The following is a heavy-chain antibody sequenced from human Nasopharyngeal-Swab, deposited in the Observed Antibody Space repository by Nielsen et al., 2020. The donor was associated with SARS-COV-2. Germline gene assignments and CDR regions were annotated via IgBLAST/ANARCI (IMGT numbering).Heavy chain of an antibody. CDR3: ARDGLYDSSGYYQWYFDY. Sequence: ETLSLTCAASGFTFSSWWMSWVRQAPGKGLEWVANINPDGSVIHYADSVKGRFTISRDNAKNSLYLQMNSLRAEDTAVYYCARDGLYDSSGYYQWYFDYWGQGTLVTVSS. J-gene: IGHJ4*02. D-gene: IGHD3-22*01. CDR2: INPDGSVI. CDR1: GFTFSSWW. V-gene: IGHV3-7*01.